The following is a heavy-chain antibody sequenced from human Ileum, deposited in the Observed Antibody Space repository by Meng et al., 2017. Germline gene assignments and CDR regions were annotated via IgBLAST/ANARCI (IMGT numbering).Heavy chain of an antibody. Sequence: ASVKVSCKASGYTFTSYYMHWVRQAPGQGLEWMGIINPSGGSTSYAQKFQGRVTMTRDTSTSTVYMELNSLRAEDTAVYYCARSMTTVVTPWAFDIWGQGTMVTVSS. V-gene: IGHV1-46*01. CDR3: ARSMTTVVTPWAFDI. D-gene: IGHD4-23*01. CDR2: INPSGGST. J-gene: IGHJ3*02. CDR1: GYTFTSYY.